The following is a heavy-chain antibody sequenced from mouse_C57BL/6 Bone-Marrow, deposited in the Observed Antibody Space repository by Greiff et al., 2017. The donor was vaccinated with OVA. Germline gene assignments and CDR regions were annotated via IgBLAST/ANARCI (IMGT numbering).Heavy chain of an antibody. Sequence: QVQLQQPGAELVKPGASVKLSCKASGYTFTSYWMHWVKQRPGRGLEWIGRIDPNGGGTKYNEKFKGKATLTVDKPSSTAYMQLSSLTSEGSAVYYCATYYYGSSYGVFDVGGTGTTVTVSS. CDR1: GYTFTSYW. CDR2: IDPNGGGT. J-gene: IGHJ1*03. V-gene: IGHV1-72*01. D-gene: IGHD1-1*01. CDR3: ATYYYGSSYGVFDV.